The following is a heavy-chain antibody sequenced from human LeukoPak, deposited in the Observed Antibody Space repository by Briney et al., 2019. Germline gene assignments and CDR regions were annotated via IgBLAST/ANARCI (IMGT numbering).Heavy chain of an antibody. D-gene: IGHD6-13*01. CDR2: ISSSSSYI. J-gene: IGHJ5*02. CDR1: GFIFSSYS. CDR3: ARARYSSLPFDP. V-gene: IGHV3-21*01. Sequence: PGRSLRLSCAASGFIFSSYSMNWVRQAPGKGLEWVSFISSSSSYIYYADSVKGRFTISRDNAKNSLYLQMNSLRAEDTAVYYCARARYSSLPFDPWGQGTLVTVSS.